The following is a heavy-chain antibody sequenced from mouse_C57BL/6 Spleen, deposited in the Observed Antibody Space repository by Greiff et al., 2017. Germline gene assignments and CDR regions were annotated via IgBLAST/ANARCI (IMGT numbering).Heavy chain of an antibody. J-gene: IGHJ3*01. CDR2: INPSSGYT. CDR3: ARSDSNLAWFAY. CDR1: GYTFTSYT. Sequence: VQLVESGAELARPGASVKMSCKASGYTFTSYTMHWVKQRPGQGLEWIGYINPSSGYTKYNQKFKDKATLTADKSSSTAYMQLSSLTSEDSAVYYCARSDSNLAWFAYWGQGTLVTVSA. D-gene: IGHD6-1*01. V-gene: IGHV1-4*01.